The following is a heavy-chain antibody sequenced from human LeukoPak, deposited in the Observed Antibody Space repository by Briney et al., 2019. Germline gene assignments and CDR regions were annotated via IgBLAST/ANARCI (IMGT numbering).Heavy chain of an antibody. D-gene: IGHD6-13*01. Sequence: GGSVRLSLTTSGLTICDEAVSGLRKATGGGGEGIAFIKSKAYGGTPEYAASVNGRLTISRDDSKSIDYLQMNSLKTEDTAVYYCTRTYSSSWSCYFDYWGQGTLVTVSS. CDR1: GLTICDEA. CDR3: TRTYSSSWSCYFDY. V-gene: IGHV3-49*03. CDR2: IKSKAYGGTP. J-gene: IGHJ4*02.